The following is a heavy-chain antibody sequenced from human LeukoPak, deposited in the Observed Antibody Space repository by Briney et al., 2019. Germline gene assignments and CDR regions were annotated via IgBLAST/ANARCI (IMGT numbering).Heavy chain of an antibody. CDR3: ARTARHLDY. CDR1: GFTFSSYS. Sequence: GGSLRLSCAASGFTFSSYSMNWVRQAPGKGLGWVSSISSISSNIYYADSVKDRFTISRDHAKNRLYLQMNDLRLEDTAVYYCARTARHLDYWGQGTLVTASS. J-gene: IGHJ4*02. V-gene: IGHV3-21*01. D-gene: IGHD5-18*01. CDR2: ISSISSNI.